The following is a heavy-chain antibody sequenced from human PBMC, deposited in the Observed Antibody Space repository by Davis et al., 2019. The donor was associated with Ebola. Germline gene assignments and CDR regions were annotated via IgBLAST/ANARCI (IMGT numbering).Heavy chain of an antibody. V-gene: IGHV3-7*01. J-gene: IGHJ4*02. CDR3: ARNRGWLAHDY. Sequence: PAGTLTLSCAVSGSTIRNYCFNWVRQAPGKGLEWIGAIKEDGSQQYYLDSLKGRFTISRDNAKNSLYLQMNSLRAEDTAVYYCARNRGWLAHDYWGRGTLVTVSS. D-gene: IGHD3-22*01. CDR1: GSTIRNYC. CDR2: IKEDGSQQ.